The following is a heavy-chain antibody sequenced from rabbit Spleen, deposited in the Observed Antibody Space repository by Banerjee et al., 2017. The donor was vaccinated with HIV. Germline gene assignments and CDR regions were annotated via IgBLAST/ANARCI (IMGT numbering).Heavy chain of an antibody. J-gene: IGHJ4*01. CDR3: ARPESTSGWAITF. D-gene: IGHD4-1*01. CDR1: GFSLSGDDY. V-gene: IGHV1S40*01. Sequence: QSLEESGGDLVKPGASLTLTCTASGFSLSGDDYMCWVRQAPGKGLEWIACIYAGSSGSTWYASWAKGRFTISKISSTTVTLQLNSLTAADTAIYFCARPESTSGWAITFWGPGTLVTVS. CDR2: IYAGSSGST.